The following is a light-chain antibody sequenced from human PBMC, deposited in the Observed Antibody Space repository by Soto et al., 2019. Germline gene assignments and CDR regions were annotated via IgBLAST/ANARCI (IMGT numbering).Light chain of an antibody. CDR1: ETVATN. CDR2: GAS. Sequence: EVGMTKSPATLSVSPGERATLSCRASETVATNLAWYQQKPGQAPRLLISGASTRAAGISDRFRGSGSGTEFTLTISNLRSEDSAIYYCQQYFEWPPLTFGQGTKVDI. V-gene: IGKV3-15*01. J-gene: IGKJ1*01. CDR3: QQYFEWPPLT.